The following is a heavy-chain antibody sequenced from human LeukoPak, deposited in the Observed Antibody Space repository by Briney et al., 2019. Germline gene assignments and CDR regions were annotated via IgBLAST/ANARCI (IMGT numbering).Heavy chain of an antibody. CDR3: AKDAISGNSRYDFFDV. CDR1: GFRFNLYA. CDR2: IDDPSTK. V-gene: IGHV3-23*01. Sequence: GGSLRLSCTASGFRFNLYAMTWVRQAPGKGLEWVSTIDDPSTKYHADSVKGRFTISRDDSKSTPFLQMNSLRVDDTALYFCAKDAISGNSRYDFFDVWGQGTMVIVSS. D-gene: IGHD3-9*01. J-gene: IGHJ3*01.